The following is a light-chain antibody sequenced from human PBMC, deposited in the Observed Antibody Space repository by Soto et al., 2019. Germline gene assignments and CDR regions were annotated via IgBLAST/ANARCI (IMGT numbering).Light chain of an antibody. V-gene: IGLV2-8*01. J-gene: IGLJ2*01. CDR2: EVS. CDR3: SSYAGSSNLGV. Sequence: QSALTQPPSASGSPGQSVTISCTGTGSDVGGYNYVSWYQQHPGRAPKLMIYEVSKRPSGVPDRFSGSKSGNTASLTVSGLQPEDEADYYCSSYAGSSNLGVFGGGTKLTVL. CDR1: GSDVGGYNY.